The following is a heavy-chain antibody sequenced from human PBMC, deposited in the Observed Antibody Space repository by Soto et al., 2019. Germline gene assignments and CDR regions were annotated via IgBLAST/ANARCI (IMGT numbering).Heavy chain of an antibody. CDR2: IKSKTDGGTT. J-gene: IGHJ6*02. CDR3: TTGTYYDFWSGPLRQYYYYYGMDV. D-gene: IGHD3-3*01. V-gene: IGHV3-15*07. Sequence: GGSLRLSCAASGFTFSNAWMNWVRQAPGKGLEWVGRIKSKTDGGTTDYAAPVKGRFTISRDDSKNTLYLQMNSLKTEDTAVYYCTTGTYYDFWSGPLRQYYYYYGMDVWGQDTTVTVSS. CDR1: GFTFSNAW.